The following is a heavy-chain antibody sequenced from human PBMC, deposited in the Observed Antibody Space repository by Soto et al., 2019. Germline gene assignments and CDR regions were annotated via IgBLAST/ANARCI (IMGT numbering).Heavy chain of an antibody. Sequence: QVQLQQWGAGLLKPSETLSLTCAVYGGSFSGYYWSLIRQPPGKGLEWIGEINHSGSTNYNPSLKSRVTISVDTSTNEFSLKLSSVTVADTAVYCCARGRYIPAVGGFDYWGQGTLVTVSS. CDR2: INHSGST. V-gene: IGHV4-34*01. CDR1: GGSFSGYY. D-gene: IGHD2-2*01. J-gene: IGHJ4*02. CDR3: ARGRYIPAVGGFDY.